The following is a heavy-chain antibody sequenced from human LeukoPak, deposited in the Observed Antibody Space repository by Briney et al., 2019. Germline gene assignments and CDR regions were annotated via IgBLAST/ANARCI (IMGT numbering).Heavy chain of an antibody. CDR3: ARVIDGYNFDY. CDR2: ISSSGSTI. V-gene: IGHV3-48*03. Sequence: GGSLRLSCAASGFTVSSNYMNWVRQAPGKGLEWVSYISSSGSTIYYADSVKGRFTISRDNAKNSLYLQMNSLRAEDTAVYYCARVIDGYNFDYWGQGTLVTVSS. D-gene: IGHD5-24*01. CDR1: GFTVSSNY. J-gene: IGHJ4*02.